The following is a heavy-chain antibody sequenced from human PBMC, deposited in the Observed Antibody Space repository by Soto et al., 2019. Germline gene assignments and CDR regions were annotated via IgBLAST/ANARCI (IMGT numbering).Heavy chain of an antibody. V-gene: IGHV4-59*01. CDR3: ARGSTTGRRGTFDQ. D-gene: IGHD2-8*02. Sequence: SETLSLTCIVSDGSISSYYWSWIRQPPWKGLEWIAYIYHSGTTKYNPSLKSRVTISVDTSKNQFSLTLSSVTAADTAMYYCARGSTTGRRGTFDQWGQGTLITVCS. CDR2: IYHSGTT. J-gene: IGHJ4*02. CDR1: DGSISSYY.